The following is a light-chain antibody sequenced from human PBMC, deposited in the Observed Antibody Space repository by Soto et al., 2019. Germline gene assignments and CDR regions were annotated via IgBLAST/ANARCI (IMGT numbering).Light chain of an antibody. CDR2: GAS. V-gene: IGKV3-20*01. Sequence: EIVLTQSAGILSLSPGERATLSYRASQSVSSSYLAWYQQKPGQAPRLLIYGASSRATGIPDRFSGSGSGTDFTLTISRLEPEDFAVYYCQQYGSSPPLTFGGGTKVEIK. CDR3: QQYGSSPPLT. J-gene: IGKJ4*01. CDR1: QSVSSSY.